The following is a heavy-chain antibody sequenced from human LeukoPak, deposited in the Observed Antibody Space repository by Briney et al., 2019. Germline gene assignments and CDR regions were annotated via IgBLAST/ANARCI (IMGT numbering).Heavy chain of an antibody. J-gene: IGHJ4*02. V-gene: IGHV3-21*01. CDR3: ARVVGGSGSYSTFDY. CDR1: GFTFSSYS. Sequence: GGSLRLSCAASGFTFSSYSMNWVRQAPGKGLEWVSSISSSSYIYYADSVKGRFTISRDNAKNSLYLQMNSLRAEDTAVYYCARVVGGSGSYSTFDYWGQGTLVTVSS. CDR2: ISSSSYI. D-gene: IGHD3-10*01.